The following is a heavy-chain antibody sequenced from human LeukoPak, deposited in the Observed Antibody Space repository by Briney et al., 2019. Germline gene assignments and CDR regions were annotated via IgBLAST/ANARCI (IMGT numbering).Heavy chain of an antibody. Sequence: SETLSLTCTVSGGSISSSSYYWGWIRQPPGKGLEWIGSIYYSGSTYYNPSLKSRVTMSVDTSKNQFSLKLSSVTAADTAVYYCAREYSSSDADAFDIWGQGTMATASS. CDR1: GGSISSSSYY. CDR3: AREYSSSDADAFDI. V-gene: IGHV4-39*07. J-gene: IGHJ3*02. CDR2: IYYSGST. D-gene: IGHD6-6*01.